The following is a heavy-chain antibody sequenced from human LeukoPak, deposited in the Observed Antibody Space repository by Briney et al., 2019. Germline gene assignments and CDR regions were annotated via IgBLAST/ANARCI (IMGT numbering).Heavy chain of an antibody. CDR2: ISWNSGSI. Sequence: GGSLRLSCAASGFTFSSYWMHWVRQAPGKGLEWVSGISWNSGSIGYADSVKGRFTISRDNAKNSLYLQMNSLRAEDTAVYYCASEGEVGYAYFYWGQGTLVTVSS. CDR1: GFTFSSYW. CDR3: ASEGEVGYAYFY. V-gene: IGHV3-74*01. J-gene: IGHJ4*02. D-gene: IGHD5-18*01.